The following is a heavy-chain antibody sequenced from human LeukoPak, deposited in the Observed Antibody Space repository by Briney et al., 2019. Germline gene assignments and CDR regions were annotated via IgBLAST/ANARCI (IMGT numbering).Heavy chain of an antibody. CDR2: IYNSGST. CDR3: ARGSGRYFFYGMDV. V-gene: IGHV4-59*12. J-gene: IGHJ6*02. CDR1: GGSISSYY. Sequence: SETLSLTCTVSGGSISSYYWSCIRQPPGKGLEWIAYIYNSGSTNYNPSLKSRVTISVDTSKNQFSLSLSSVTAADTAVYYCARGSGRYFFYGMDVWGQGTTVTVSS. D-gene: IGHD3-10*01.